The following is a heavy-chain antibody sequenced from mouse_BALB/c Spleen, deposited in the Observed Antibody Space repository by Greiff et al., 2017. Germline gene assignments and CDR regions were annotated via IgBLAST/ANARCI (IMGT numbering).Heavy chain of an antibody. CDR2: ISSGGSYT. Sequence: DVMLVESGGGLVKPGGSLKLSCAASGFTFSSYAMSWVRQSPEKRLEWVAAISSGGSYTYYPDTVTGRFTISRDNATNTLYLEMSSLRSEDTAMYYCARDTTRSRPYFDYWGQGTTLTVSS. D-gene: IGHD1-1*01. CDR1: GFTFSSYA. CDR3: ARDTTRSRPYFDY. J-gene: IGHJ2*01. V-gene: IGHV5-9-4*01.